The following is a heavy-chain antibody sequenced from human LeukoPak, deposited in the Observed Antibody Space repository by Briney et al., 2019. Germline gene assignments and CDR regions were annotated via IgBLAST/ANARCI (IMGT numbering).Heavy chain of an antibody. D-gene: IGHD1-26*01. V-gene: IGHV3-48*02. CDR3: ARVGGATAVTMYFEY. J-gene: IGHJ4*02. Sequence: GGSLRLSCVVSGITFSGYSMIWVRQAPGKGLEWLSFMTTSGNTIFYAESVKDRFTISRDNAKKSLYLQMNSLRDEDTAVYYCARVGGATAVTMYFEYWGQGTLVTVTS. CDR2: MTTSGNTI. CDR1: GITFSGYS.